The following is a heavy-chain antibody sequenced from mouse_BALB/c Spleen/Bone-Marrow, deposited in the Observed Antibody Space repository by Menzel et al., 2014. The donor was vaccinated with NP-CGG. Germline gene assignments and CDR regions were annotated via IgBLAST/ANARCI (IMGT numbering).Heavy chain of an antibody. CDR2: IDPGSGGS. D-gene: IGHD2-5*01. Sequence: VQLQESGPELVKPGASVKLSCKASGYTFTDYFISWVKQRPGQGLEWIGEIDPGSGGSFYNEKFKAKATLTVDKSATTHYMQLSIQASWDSSVSICAKDSNYYFFDYWGQGTTVTVSS. CDR3: AKDSNYYFFDY. J-gene: IGHJ4*01. V-gene: IGHV1-77*01. CDR1: GYTFTDYF.